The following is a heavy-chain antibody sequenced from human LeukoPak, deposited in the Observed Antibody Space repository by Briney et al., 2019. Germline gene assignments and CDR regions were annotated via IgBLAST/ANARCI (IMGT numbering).Heavy chain of an antibody. CDR1: GGSFSGYY. V-gene: IGHV4-34*01. CDR2: INHSGST. D-gene: IGHD1-26*01. CDR3: ARDVGATPGYFDY. Sequence: SETLSLTCAVYGGSFSGYYWSWIRQPPGKGLEWIGEINHSGSTNYNPSLKSQVTISVDTSKNQFSLKLSSVTAADTAVYYCARDVGATPGYFDYWGQGTLVTVSS. J-gene: IGHJ4*02.